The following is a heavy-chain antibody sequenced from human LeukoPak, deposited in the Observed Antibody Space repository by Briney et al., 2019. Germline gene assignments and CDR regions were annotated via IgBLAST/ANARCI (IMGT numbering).Heavy chain of an antibody. D-gene: IGHD2-15*01. J-gene: IGHJ3*02. Sequence: ASVKVSCKASGYTFTSYAMNWVRQAPGQGLEWMGWINTNTGNPTYAQGFTGRFVFSLDTSVITAYLQISSLKAEDTAVYYCARALAAYCSGGSCYSDYAFDIWGQGTMVTVSS. CDR3: ARALAAYCSGGSCYSDYAFDI. V-gene: IGHV7-4-1*02. CDR2: INTNTGNP. CDR1: GYTFTSYA.